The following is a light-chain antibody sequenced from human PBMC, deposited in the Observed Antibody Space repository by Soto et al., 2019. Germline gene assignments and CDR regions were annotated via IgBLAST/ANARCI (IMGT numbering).Light chain of an antibody. CDR2: GAS. CDR1: QSVSSSY. V-gene: IGKV3-20*01. Sequence: EIVLTQSPGTLSLSPGERATLSCRASQSVSSSYLAWYQQKPGQAPRLRSYGASSRATGIPDRFSGSGSGTSFPLTISSLEAQDFAVYYCQQYGGSPPYTFGQGTKVEIK. CDR3: QQYGGSPPYT. J-gene: IGKJ2*01.